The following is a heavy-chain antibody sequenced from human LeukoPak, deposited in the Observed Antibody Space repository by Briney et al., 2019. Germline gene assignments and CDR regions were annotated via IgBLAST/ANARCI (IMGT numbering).Heavy chain of an antibody. CDR1: GFTFSSYW. CDR2: IKQDGSEK. V-gene: IGHV3-7*01. D-gene: IGHD3-22*01. Sequence: PGGSLRLSCAASGFTFSSYWMSWVRQAPGKGLERVANIKQDGSEKYYVDSVKGRFTISRDNAKNSLYLQMNSLRAEDTAVYYCAREAYYYDSSGSFDYWGQGTLVTVSS. CDR3: AREAYYYDSSGSFDY. J-gene: IGHJ4*02.